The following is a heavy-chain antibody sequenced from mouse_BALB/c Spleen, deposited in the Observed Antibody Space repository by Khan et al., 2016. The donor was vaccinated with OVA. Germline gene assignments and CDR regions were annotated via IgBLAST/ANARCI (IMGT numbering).Heavy chain of an antibody. J-gene: IGHJ3*01. CDR2: ISPGSGDT. CDR3: ARRNYFGYTFAY. Sequence: QVQLQQSGAELARPGASVKLSCKASGYTFTDYYINWVKQRTGQGLEWIGEISPGSGDTYYNERFKGKATLTADKSSSTAHMQLSSLTSEASAVDFCARRNYFGYTFAYWGQGTLVTVSA. V-gene: IGHV1-77*01. D-gene: IGHD1-2*01. CDR1: GYTFTDYY.